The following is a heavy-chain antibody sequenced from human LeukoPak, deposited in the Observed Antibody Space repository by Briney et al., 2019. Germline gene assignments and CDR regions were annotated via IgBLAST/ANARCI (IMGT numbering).Heavy chain of an antibody. CDR2: IYYSGST. J-gene: IGHJ6*02. V-gene: IGHV4-59*01. CDR1: GGSISSYC. Sequence: SETLSLTCTVSGGSISSYCWSWIRQPPGKGLEWIGYIYYSGSTNYNPSLKSRVTISVDTSKNQFSLKLSSVTAADTAVYYCARGGKMYSSSWYASNYYGMDVWGQGTTVTVSS. D-gene: IGHD6-13*01. CDR3: ARGGKMYSSSWYASNYYGMDV.